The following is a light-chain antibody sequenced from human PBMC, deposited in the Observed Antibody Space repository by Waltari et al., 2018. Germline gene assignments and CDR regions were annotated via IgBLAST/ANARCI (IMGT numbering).Light chain of an antibody. Sequence: EIVLTQSPATLSLSPGERATLSCRASQSISNYLAWYQQKRGQAPRLLLYDTSNRATGIPARFSDSGSGTEFTLTISSLEPEDFAVYYCHQRSDWGTFGGGTKVEI. CDR3: HQRSDWGT. V-gene: IGKV3-11*01. CDR1: QSISNY. CDR2: DTS. J-gene: IGKJ4*01.